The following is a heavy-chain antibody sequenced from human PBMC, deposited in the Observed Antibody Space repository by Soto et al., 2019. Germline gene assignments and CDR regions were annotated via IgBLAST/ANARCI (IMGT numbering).Heavy chain of an antibody. CDR1: GGSFSGYY. V-gene: IGHV4-34*01. J-gene: IGHJ6*02. CDR2: INHSGST. D-gene: IGHD3-3*01. CDR3: ARHKPLPSRGTRFFGVVIGLYCYGMDV. Sequence: SETLSLTCAVYGGSFSGYYWSWIRQPPGKGLEWIGEINHSGSTNYNPSLKSRVTISVDTSKNQFSLKLSSVTAADTAVYYCARHKPLPSRGTRFFGVVIGLYCYGMDVWGQGTTVTVSS.